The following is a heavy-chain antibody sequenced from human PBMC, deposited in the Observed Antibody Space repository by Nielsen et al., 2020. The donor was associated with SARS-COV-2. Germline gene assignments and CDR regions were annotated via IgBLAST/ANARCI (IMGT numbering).Heavy chain of an antibody. V-gene: IGHV1-18*01. CDR3: ARVGSGVVPGPLGIGMWYSYYYMDV. D-gene: IGHD2-2*01. Sequence: WVRQAPGQGLEWMGRISANNGNVKYAQNLQDGVTMTADASTSTVYMDLRRLRSDDTAVYYCARVGSGVVPGPLGIGMWYSYYYMDVWGKGTTVTVSS. CDR2: ISANNGNV. J-gene: IGHJ6*03.